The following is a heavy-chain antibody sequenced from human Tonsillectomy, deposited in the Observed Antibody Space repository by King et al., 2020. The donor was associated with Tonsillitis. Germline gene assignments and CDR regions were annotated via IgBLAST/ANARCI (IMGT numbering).Heavy chain of an antibody. CDR2: ISSSSSYI. CDR3: ARVLGGMDV. CDR1: GFTFSSYT. V-gene: IGHV3-21*01. J-gene: IGHJ6*02. Sequence: EVQLVESGGGLVKPGGSLRLSCAASGFTFSSYTMNWVRQAPGKGLEWVSSISSSSSYIYYADSLKGRFTISRDNAKNSLYLQMNSLRAEDTDVYYCARVLGGMDVWGQGTTVTVSS.